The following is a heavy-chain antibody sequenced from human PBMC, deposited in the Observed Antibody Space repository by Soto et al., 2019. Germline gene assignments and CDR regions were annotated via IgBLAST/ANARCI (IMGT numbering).Heavy chain of an antibody. CDR1: GFTFSSYA. CDR2: ISYDGSNK. D-gene: IGHD3-10*01. Sequence: QVQLVESGGGVVQPGRSLRLSSAASGFTFSSYAMHWVRQAPGKGLEWVAVISYDGSNKYYADSVKGRFTISRDNSKNTLYLQMNSLRAEDTAVYYCARDGGDGYLDYWGQGTLVTVSS. V-gene: IGHV3-30-3*01. J-gene: IGHJ4*02. CDR3: ARDGGDGYLDY.